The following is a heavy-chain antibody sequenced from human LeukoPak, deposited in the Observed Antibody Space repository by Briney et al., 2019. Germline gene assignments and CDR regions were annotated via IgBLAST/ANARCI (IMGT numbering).Heavy chain of an antibody. V-gene: IGHV3-23*01. J-gene: IGHJ4*02. CDR1: GFTFSNYA. D-gene: IGHD2-15*01. CDR2: ISGSGGGT. Sequence: GSLRLSCAASGFTFSNYAMSWVRQAPGKGLEWVSAISGSGGGTYNADSVKGRFTISRDNPKNTLYLQMTSLRAEDTAVYYCAIKDCSGGSCYPKNWGQGTLVTVSS. CDR3: AIKDCSGGSCYPKN.